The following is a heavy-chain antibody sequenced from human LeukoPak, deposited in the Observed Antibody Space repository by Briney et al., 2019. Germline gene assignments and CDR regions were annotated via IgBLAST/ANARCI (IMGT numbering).Heavy chain of an antibody. CDR2: FSRTGNSI. Sequence: PGGSLRLSCAASGFTLSSYEMNWVRLAPGKGLEWMSYFSRTGNSIYYADSVKGRFTISRDSAKNSLYLQMNSLRAEDTAVYYCARGPYSSNWYVDYWGQGTLVTVAS. V-gene: IGHV3-48*03. CDR1: GFTLSSYE. J-gene: IGHJ4*02. D-gene: IGHD6-13*01. CDR3: ARGPYSSNWYVDY.